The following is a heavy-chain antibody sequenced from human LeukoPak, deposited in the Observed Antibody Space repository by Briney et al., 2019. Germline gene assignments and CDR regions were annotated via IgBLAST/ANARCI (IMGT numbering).Heavy chain of an antibody. V-gene: IGHV4-39*07. J-gene: IGHJ6*01. CDR3: ARVYVGTHGHYYYGMGV. D-gene: IGHD2/OR15-2a*01. CDR1: GDSISSSSSGYY. Sequence: SETLSLTCTVSGDSISSSSSGYYWGWIRQPPGEGLEWIGSIYYSGSTYYNPSLKSRVTTSVDTSKNQFSLKLSFVTAADTAVYYCARVYVGTHGHYYYGMGVWGQGTTVIVSS. CDR2: IYYSGST.